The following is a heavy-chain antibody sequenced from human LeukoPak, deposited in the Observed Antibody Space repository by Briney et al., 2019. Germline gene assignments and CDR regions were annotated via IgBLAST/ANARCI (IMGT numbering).Heavy chain of an antibody. J-gene: IGHJ4*02. CDR1: GDSVSSNSAA. CDR3: AREPEQQLVLSYFDY. V-gene: IGHV6-1*01. Sequence: SQTLSLTCAISGDSVSSNSAAWNWIRQSPSRGLEWLGRTYYRSKWYNDYALSVKSRVTINPDTSKNQFSLQLNSVTPEDTAVYYCAREPEQQLVLSYFDYWGQGTLVTVSS. D-gene: IGHD6-13*01. CDR2: TYYRSKWYN.